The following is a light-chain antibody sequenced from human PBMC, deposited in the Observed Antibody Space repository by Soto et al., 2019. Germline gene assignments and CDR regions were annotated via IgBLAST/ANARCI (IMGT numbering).Light chain of an antibody. CDR1: QSVTSSF. Sequence: EIVLTQSPGTLSFSPGENATLSCSVSQSVTSSFLAWYQQKPNQAPRLLIDGSSSRATGIPDRFSSSGSGSDFTLTISRLEPEDFAIYYCHQYDISPWTFGQGTKV. CDR3: HQYDISPWT. V-gene: IGKV3-20*01. CDR2: GSS. J-gene: IGKJ1*01.